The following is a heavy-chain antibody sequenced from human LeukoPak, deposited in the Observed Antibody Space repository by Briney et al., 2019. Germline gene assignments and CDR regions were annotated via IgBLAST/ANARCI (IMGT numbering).Heavy chain of an antibody. Sequence: PGGSLRLSCAASGFTFSSYAMSWVRQAPGKGLEWVSAISGSGGSTYYADSVKGRFTISRDNSKNTLYLQMNSLRAEDTAVHYCAKDGSSSWSYYYYYGMDVWGKGTTVTVSS. D-gene: IGHD6-13*01. CDR3: AKDGSSSWSYYYYYGMDV. CDR2: ISGSGGST. V-gene: IGHV3-23*01. CDR1: GFTFSSYA. J-gene: IGHJ6*04.